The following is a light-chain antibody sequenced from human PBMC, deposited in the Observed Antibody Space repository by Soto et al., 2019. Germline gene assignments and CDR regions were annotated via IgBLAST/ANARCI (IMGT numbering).Light chain of an antibody. J-gene: IGLJ1*01. CDR3: FSFTTDWTHV. CDR1: SSDIGAYNY. Sequence: QSVLTQPASVSWSPGQSITISCTRSSSDIGAYNYVSWFQQYPGKAPKLIISEVSNRPSGVSNRFSGSKSGTAASLTISGLQTEDEADYFCFSFTTDWTHVFGTGTKVTVL. V-gene: IGLV2-14*01. CDR2: EVS.